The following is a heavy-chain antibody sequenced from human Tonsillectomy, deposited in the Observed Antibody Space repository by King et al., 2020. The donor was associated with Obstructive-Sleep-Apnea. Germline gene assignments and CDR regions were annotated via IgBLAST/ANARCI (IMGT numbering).Heavy chain of an antibody. Sequence: QLVQSGAEVKKPGSSVKVSCKASGGTFSSYAISWVRQAPGQGLEWRVGSIPIFGTANYVQKFQGTVTITADESTSTAYMELSSLRSEDTAVYYCARGEYYDSSGYDPFNYWGQGTLVTVSS. CDR1: GGTFSSYA. D-gene: IGHD3-22*01. CDR3: ARGEYYDSSGYDPFNY. V-gene: IGHV1-69*01. J-gene: IGHJ4*02. CDR2: SIPIFGTA.